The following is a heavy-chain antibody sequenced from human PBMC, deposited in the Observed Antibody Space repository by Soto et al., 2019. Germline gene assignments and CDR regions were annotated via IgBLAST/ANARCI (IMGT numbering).Heavy chain of an antibody. CDR1: GGTFSNYA. CDR2: IIPVFGTV. V-gene: IGHV1-69*06. Sequence: QEQLVQSGAEVKKPGFSVKVSCRASGGTFSNYAISWVRQAPGRGLEWMGGIIPVFGTVVYAQKLQGRVTSTADNSTRLAYMELSSLRSDDTDVYYCAKFDPWAELLWLEPWGQGTLVTVSS. CDR3: AKFDPWAELLWLEP. J-gene: IGHJ5*02. D-gene: IGHD3-10*01.